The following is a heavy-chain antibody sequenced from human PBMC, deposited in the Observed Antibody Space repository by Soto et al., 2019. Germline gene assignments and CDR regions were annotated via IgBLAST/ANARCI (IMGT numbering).Heavy chain of an antibody. Sequence: QVQLVQSGAEVKKPGSSVKVSCKASGGTFSSYAISWVRQAPGQGLEWMGGIIPIFGTANYAQKFQGRVTITADESTSTAYMELSSLRSEATAVYYCARSGSSIAARHYWFDPWGQGTLVTVSS. CDR1: GGTFSSYA. CDR3: ARSGSSIAARHYWFDP. D-gene: IGHD6-6*01. J-gene: IGHJ5*02. V-gene: IGHV1-69*01. CDR2: IIPIFGTA.